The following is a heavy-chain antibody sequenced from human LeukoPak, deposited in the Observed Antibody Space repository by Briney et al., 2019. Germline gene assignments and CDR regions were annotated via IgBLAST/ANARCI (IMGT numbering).Heavy chain of an antibody. V-gene: IGHV1-2*02. Sequence: GASVKVSCKASGHTFTGYYMHWVRQAPGQGLEWMGWINPNSGGTNYAQKFQGRVTMTRDTSISTAYMELSRLRSDDTAVYYCARADIVVVVAALPFDYWGQGTLVTVSS. CDR3: ARADIVVVVAALPFDY. CDR2: INPNSGGT. CDR1: GHTFTGYY. D-gene: IGHD2-15*01. J-gene: IGHJ4*02.